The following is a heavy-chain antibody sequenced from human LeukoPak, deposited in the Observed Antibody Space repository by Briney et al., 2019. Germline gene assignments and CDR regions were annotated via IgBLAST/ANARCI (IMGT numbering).Heavy chain of an antibody. CDR3: ARGVT. J-gene: IGHJ4*02. Sequence: MSSETLSLTCTVSGYSISSGYYWGWIRQPPGKGLEWIGSIYHSGSTYYNPSLRSRVTISVDTSKNQLSLKLSSVTAADTAVYYCARGVTWGQGTLVTASS. CDR2: IYHSGST. V-gene: IGHV4-38-2*02. D-gene: IGHD5-18*01. CDR1: GYSISSGYY.